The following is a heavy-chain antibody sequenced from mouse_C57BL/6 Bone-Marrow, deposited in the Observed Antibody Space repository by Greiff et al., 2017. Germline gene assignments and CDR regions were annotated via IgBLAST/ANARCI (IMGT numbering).Heavy chain of an antibody. J-gene: IGHJ3*01. CDR1: GYTFTSYW. V-gene: IGHV1-69*01. D-gene: IGHD4-1*01. CDR2: IDPSDSYT. Sequence: QVQLQQPGAELVMPGASVKLSCKASGYTFTSYWMHWVKQRPGQGLEWIGEIDPSDSYTNYNQKFKGKSTLTVDKSSSTAYMQLSSLTSEDSAVYYCARGRGSQAPLANWVSWFAYWGQGTLVTVSA. CDR3: ARGRGSQAPLANWVSWFAY.